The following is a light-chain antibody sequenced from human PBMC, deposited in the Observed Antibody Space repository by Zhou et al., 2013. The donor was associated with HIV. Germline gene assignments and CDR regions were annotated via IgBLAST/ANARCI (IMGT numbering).Light chain of an antibody. CDR1: QSISTS. V-gene: IGKV1-5*03. CDR3: QQINSYPIT. CDR2: KAS. Sequence: DIQMTQSPSSLSASVGDRVIIICRASQSISTSLAWYQQKPGKAPKLLIYKASNLQSGVPSRFSGSGSGTEFTLTITSLQPEDFATYYCQQINSYPITFGQGTRLDIQ. J-gene: IGKJ5*01.